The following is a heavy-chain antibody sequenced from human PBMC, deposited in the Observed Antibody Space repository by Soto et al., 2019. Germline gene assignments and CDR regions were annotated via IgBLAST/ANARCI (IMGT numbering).Heavy chain of an antibody. CDR2: ISYEGSNK. J-gene: IGHJ4*02. D-gene: IGHD2-2*01. V-gene: IGHV3-30-3*01. CDR3: ARDRPSPYCSSTSCSSYFDY. CDR1: GFTFSSYA. Sequence: QVQLVESGGGVVQPGRSLRLSCAASGFTFSSYAMQWVRQAPGKGLEWVAVISYEGSNKYYADSVKGRFTISRDNSKNTLYLQMNSLRAEDTAVYYCARDRPSPYCSSTSCSSYFDYWGQGTLVTVSS.